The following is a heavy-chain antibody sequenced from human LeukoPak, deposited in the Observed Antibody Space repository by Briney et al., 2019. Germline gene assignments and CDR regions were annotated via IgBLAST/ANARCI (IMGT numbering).Heavy chain of an antibody. Sequence: PGGSLRLSCAASGFTFSNYAMSWVRQAPGKGLEWVSAIGASGGTTYYADSVKGRFTISRDSSKKTLYLQMDSLSAEDTAVYYCARGSCSSTSCYGGYYYYGMDVWGQGTTVTVS. CDR2: IGASGGTT. V-gene: IGHV3-23*01. D-gene: IGHD2-2*01. CDR3: ARGSCSSTSCYGGYYYYGMDV. CDR1: GFTFSNYA. J-gene: IGHJ6*02.